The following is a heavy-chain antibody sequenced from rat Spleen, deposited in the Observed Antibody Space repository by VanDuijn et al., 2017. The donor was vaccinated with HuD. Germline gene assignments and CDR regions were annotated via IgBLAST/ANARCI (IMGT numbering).Heavy chain of an antibody. CDR3: VRQDTSGYSNWFAY. CDR1: GFTFNNYG. V-gene: IGHV5-29*01. CDR2: ISYDGITT. J-gene: IGHJ3*01. Sequence: EVQLVESNGGLVQPGRSLKLSCAASGFTFNNYGMAWVRQVPTKGLEWVAAISYDGITTYYRDSVRGRFTISSDNAKTTLYLRMDSLRSEDTATYYCVRQDTSGYSNWFAYWGQGTLVSVSS. D-gene: IGHD4-3*01.